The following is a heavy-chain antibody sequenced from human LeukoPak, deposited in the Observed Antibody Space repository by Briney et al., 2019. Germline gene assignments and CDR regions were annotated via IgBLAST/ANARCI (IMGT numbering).Heavy chain of an antibody. V-gene: IGHV7-4-1*02. CDR1: GYTFTSYA. J-gene: IGHJ6*03. Sequence: ASVKVSCKASGYTFTSYAMNWVRQAPGQGLEWMGWINTNTGNPTYAQGFTGRFVFPLDTSVSTAYLQISSLKAEDTAVYYCARSVRGGVYYMDVWGKGTTVTVSS. CDR2: INTNTGNP. CDR3: ARSVRGGVYYMDV. D-gene: IGHD3-10*01.